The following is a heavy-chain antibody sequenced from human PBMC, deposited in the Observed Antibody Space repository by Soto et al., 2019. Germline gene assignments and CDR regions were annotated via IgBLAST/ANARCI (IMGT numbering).Heavy chain of an antibody. V-gene: IGHV1-58*01. J-gene: IGHJ6*02. CDR1: GFTFISSA. D-gene: IGHD3-10*01. CDR3: AACDFVRDGKYYYGMDV. CDR2: IVVGSGNT. Sequence: QKQLVQSGPEVKKPGTSVKVSCKASGFTFISSAVQWVRQARGQRLEWIGWIVVGSGNTNYAQKFQERVTITRDMSTSTADMELRSLSSEDTAMYYCAACDFVRDGKYYYGMDVCGQGTTVTVSS.